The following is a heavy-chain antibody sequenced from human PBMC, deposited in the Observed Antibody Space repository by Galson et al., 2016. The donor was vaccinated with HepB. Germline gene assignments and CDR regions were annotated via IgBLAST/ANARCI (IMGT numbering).Heavy chain of an antibody. V-gene: IGHV3-48*02. Sequence: SLRLSCAASGFTFTSYSMNWVRQVPGKGLEWVSYIGSSPGTVYYADSVKGSFTISRDNAKNSPYLQMNSLRDEDTAVYYCARDPLGYSYALVRYFDYWGQGTLVTVSS. CDR1: GFTFTSYS. CDR2: IGSSPGTV. CDR3: ARDPLGYSYALVRYFDY. J-gene: IGHJ4*02. D-gene: IGHD5-18*01.